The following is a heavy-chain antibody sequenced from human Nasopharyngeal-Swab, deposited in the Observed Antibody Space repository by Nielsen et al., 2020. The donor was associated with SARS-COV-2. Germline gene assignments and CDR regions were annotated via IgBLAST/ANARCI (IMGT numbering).Heavy chain of an antibody. Sequence: ASVTVSCKVSGYTLTELSIHWVRQAPGKGLEWMGGFDPEDGETIHAQKFQGRVTMTEDTSTDTAYLELSSLRSEDTAVYYCATHGVYDYVWGSYRWGLPDYWGQGTLVTVSS. V-gene: IGHV1-24*01. CDR2: FDPEDGET. CDR3: ATHGVYDYVWGSYRWGLPDY. J-gene: IGHJ4*02. CDR1: GYTLTELS. D-gene: IGHD3-16*02.